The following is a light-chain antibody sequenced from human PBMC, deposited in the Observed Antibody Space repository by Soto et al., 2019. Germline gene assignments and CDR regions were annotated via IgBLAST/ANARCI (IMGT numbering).Light chain of an antibody. CDR3: SSYVGNNNVV. CDR1: SSDVGGYNY. J-gene: IGLJ2*01. CDR2: EVN. Sequence: QSVLTQPPSASGSPGQSVTISCTGTSSDVGGYNYVSWYQQHPGKAPKLMIYEVNRRPSGVPDRFSGSKSGNTASLTVSGLQAAYEANYYCSSYVGNNNVVFGGGTKLTVL. V-gene: IGLV2-8*01.